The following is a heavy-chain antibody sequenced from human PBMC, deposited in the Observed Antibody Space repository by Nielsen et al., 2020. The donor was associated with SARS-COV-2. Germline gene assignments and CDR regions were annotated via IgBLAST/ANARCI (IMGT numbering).Heavy chain of an antibody. Sequence: SLKISCPTSGFSFDEHAMHWVRQAPGKGLEWVSGISWNSGTKGYAGSVKGRFTISRDNAQNSLYLQMNSLRVEDTAFYYCAKEESSRDFWSGFYGGGYFNSWGQGTLVAASS. CDR3: AKEESSRDFWSGFYGGGYFNS. J-gene: IGHJ1*01. V-gene: IGHV3-9*01. D-gene: IGHD3-3*01. CDR2: ISWNSGTK. CDR1: GFSFDEHA.